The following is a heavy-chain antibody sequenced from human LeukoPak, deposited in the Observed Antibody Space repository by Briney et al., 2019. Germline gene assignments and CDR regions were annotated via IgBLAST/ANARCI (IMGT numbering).Heavy chain of an antibody. CDR3: ARDFYGSGSLNWFDP. CDR1: GFTFSSYS. V-gene: IGHV3-21*01. CDR2: ISSSSSYV. J-gene: IGHJ5*02. Sequence: GGSLRLSCAASGFTFSSYSMNWVRQAPGKGLEWVSSISSSSSYVYYADSVKGRFTISRDNAKNSLYLQMNSLRAEDTAVYYCARDFYGSGSLNWFDPWGQGTLVTVSS. D-gene: IGHD3-10*01.